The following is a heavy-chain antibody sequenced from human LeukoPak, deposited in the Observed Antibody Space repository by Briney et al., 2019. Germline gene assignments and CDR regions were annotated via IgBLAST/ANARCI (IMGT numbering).Heavy chain of an antibody. CDR1: GFTFSGSA. V-gene: IGHV3-73*01. J-gene: IGHJ4*02. CDR3: AGNYDSWTGLNY. D-gene: IGHD3-3*01. CDR2: IGNKASNYAT. Sequence: GGSLKLSCAASGFTFSGSAMHWVRQASGKGLEWVGHIGNKASNYATDYAPSLKGRFTISRDDSKDKAYLQVNSLKPEDTAVYYCAGNYDSWTGLNYWGLGTLVTVSS.